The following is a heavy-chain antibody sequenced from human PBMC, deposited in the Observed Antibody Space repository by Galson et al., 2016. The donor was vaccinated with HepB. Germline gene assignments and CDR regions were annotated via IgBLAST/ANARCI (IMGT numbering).Heavy chain of an antibody. J-gene: IGHJ4*02. D-gene: IGHD5-12*01. CDR2: ISWDDVK. V-gene: IGHV2-5*02. CDR3: AHRGYSASYFDY. Sequence: PALVKPTQTLTLTCTFSGFSLSGSGVAVAWIRQPPGKALEWLTVISWDDVKRITPSLKSRLAITKDTSKNEVLLTLTNLDPVDTATYFCAHRGYSASYFDYRGQGILVTVSS. CDR1: GFSLSGSGVA.